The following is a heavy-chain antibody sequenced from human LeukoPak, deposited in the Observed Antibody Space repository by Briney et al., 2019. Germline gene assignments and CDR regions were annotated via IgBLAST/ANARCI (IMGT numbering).Heavy chain of an antibody. CDR1: GYTFTGYY. D-gene: IGHD6-19*01. V-gene: IGHV1-2*02. J-gene: IGHJ4*02. CDR2: INPNSGGT. Sequence: GASVKVSCKASGYTFTGYYMHWVRQAPGQGLEWMGWINPNSGGTNYAQKFQGRVTMTRDTSISTAYMELSRLRSDDTAVYYCASRPGIAVAGPIGGGDYWGQGTLVTVSS. CDR3: ASRPGIAVAGPIGGGDY.